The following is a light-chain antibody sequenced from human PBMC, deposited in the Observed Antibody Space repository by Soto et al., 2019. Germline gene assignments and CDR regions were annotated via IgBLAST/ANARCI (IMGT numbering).Light chain of an antibody. V-gene: IGLV2-14*01. J-gene: IGLJ2*01. CDR2: EVV. Sequence: QSALTQPASVSGSPGQSITISCTGTDTDIGNYNYVSWYQQYPGKAPKLLIYEVVRRPSGVSNRFSGSKSGTSASLTISGLQPEDEADYYCSSYSYLDIPVLLGGGTKLPVL. CDR3: SSYSYLDIPVL. CDR1: DTDIGNYNY.